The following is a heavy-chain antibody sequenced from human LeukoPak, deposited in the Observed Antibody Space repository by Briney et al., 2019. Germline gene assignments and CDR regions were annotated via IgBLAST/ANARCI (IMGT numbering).Heavy chain of an antibody. Sequence: ASVKVSCKASGYTFTDYYMHWVRQAPGQGLEWMGWINPNNGGTYSTQKFQGWVTMTRDTSISTAYMELSRLTSDDTAVYYCARANPLHCRSTSCLFDYWGQGSLVTVSS. D-gene: IGHD2-2*01. CDR2: INPNNGGT. CDR1: GYTFTDYY. J-gene: IGHJ4*02. CDR3: ARANPLHCRSTSCLFDY. V-gene: IGHV1-2*04.